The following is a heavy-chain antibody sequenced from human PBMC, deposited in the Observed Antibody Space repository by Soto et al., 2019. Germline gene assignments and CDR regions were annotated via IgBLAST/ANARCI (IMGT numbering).Heavy chain of an antibody. CDR1: GFIFSNYA. Sequence: HVQLVESGGGVVQPGRSLRLSCEASGFIFSNYAMHWVRQAPGQGLEWVALIWFDGSYENYAESVKGRFTISRDNSKNTLYFQINSLRVEDTAVYFCARGTGSGSFLIDYWGQGTLVTVSS. CDR3: ARGTGSGSFLIDY. CDR2: IWFDGSYE. D-gene: IGHD3-10*01. V-gene: IGHV3-33*01. J-gene: IGHJ4*02.